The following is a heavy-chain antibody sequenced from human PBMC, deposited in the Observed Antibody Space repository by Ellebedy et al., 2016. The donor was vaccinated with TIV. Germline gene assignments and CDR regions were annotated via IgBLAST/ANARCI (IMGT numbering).Heavy chain of an antibody. CDR3: ARDFKYGQSDY. V-gene: IGHV3-7*01. D-gene: IGHD2/OR15-2a*01. Sequence: GESLKISCAASGFTFSRYWMSWVRQAPGKGLEWVANINQEGSEKYYVDSVKGRFTISRDNAKNSLYLQMNSLRAEDTAVYYCARDFKYGQSDYWGQGTLVTVSS. J-gene: IGHJ4*02. CDR1: GFTFSRYW. CDR2: INQEGSEK.